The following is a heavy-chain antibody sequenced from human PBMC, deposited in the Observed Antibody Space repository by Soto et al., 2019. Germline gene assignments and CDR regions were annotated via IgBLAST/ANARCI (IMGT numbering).Heavy chain of an antibody. J-gene: IGHJ4*02. V-gene: IGHV1-8*01. CDR3: ARGGNSRSEDDY. CDR1: GYTFTSYN. Sequence: QVQLVQSGAEVKKPGASVKVACKVSGYTFTSYNINWVRQATGQGLEWMGWMNPASGNAGYALKFQGRVTMTRSTCISSAHTELSSLRSEDTAVYFCARGGNSRSEDDYWGQGTLVTVS. CDR2: MNPASGNA. D-gene: IGHD6-13*01.